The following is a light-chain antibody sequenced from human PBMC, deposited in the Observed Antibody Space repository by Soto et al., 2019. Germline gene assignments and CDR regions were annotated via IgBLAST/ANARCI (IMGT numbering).Light chain of an antibody. CDR2: DVS. J-gene: IGLJ2*01. Sequence: QSVLTQPASVSGSPGQSITISCTGTSSDVGGSNYVSWYQQHPGEAPKLMIYDVSYRPSGISNRCSGSKSGNTASLTISRLQAEDEADYVCSSVGGSSTRFGGGTKLTVL. V-gene: IGLV2-14*01. CDR1: SSDVGGSNY. CDR3: SSVGGSSTR.